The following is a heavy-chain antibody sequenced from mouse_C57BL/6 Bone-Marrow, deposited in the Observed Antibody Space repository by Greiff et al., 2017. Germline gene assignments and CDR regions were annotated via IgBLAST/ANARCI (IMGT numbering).Heavy chain of an antibody. D-gene: IGHD1-1*01. V-gene: IGHV1-64*01. CDR2: IHPNSGST. CDR1: GYTFTSYW. CDR3: ASPYYYGSSFDG. Sequence: QVQLQQPGAELVKPGASVKLSCKASGYTFTSYWMHWVKQRPGQGLEWIGMIHPNSGSTNYNEKFKSKATLTVDKSSSTAYMQLSSLTSEDSAVYYCASPYYYGSSFDGWGTGTTVTVSS. J-gene: IGHJ1*03.